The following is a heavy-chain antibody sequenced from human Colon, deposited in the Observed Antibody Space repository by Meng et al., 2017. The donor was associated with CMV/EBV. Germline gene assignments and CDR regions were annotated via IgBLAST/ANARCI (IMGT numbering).Heavy chain of an antibody. CDR3: ATDYGDDYFDR. D-gene: IGHD4-17*01. Sequence: QLQLQESGPGLVKPSESLSLTCPASGCSISSNNYYWGWNGQSPGQGLVGSGNINYGGNTYYNPSLKSRLTISVDTTKNQYTLKLTSVTAADTAVYYCATDYGDDYFDRWGQGTLVTVSS. J-gene: IGHJ4*02. V-gene: IGHV4-39*07. CDR1: GCSISSNNYY. CDR2: INYGGNT.